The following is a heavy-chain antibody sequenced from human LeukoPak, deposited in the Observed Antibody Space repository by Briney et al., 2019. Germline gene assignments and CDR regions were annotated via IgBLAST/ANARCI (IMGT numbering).Heavy chain of an antibody. Sequence: SETLSLTCTVSGASISSTSYYWGWIRQPPGKGLEWIGSTYYRGTTYYNPSLKSRVTISVDTSKNQFSLQLSSVTAADTSIYYCARIPTNAVPSAHNGFDIWGQGTMLTVSS. CDR1: GASISSTSYY. V-gene: IGHV4-39*01. J-gene: IGHJ3*02. D-gene: IGHD6-19*01. CDR3: ARIPTNAVPSAHNGFDI. CDR2: TYYRGTT.